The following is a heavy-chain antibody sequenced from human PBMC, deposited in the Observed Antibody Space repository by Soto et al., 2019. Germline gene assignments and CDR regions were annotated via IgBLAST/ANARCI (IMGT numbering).Heavy chain of an antibody. CDR3: AKDAMRSGRTNYYYYYGMDV. CDR1: GFTFSSYG. V-gene: IGHV3-30*18. J-gene: IGHJ6*02. D-gene: IGHD2-2*01. Sequence: PGGSLRLSCAASGFTFSSYGMHWVRQAPGKGLEWVAVISYDGSNKYYADSVKGRFTISRDNSKNTLYLQMNSLRAEDTAVYYCAKDAMRSGRTNYYYYYGMDVWGQGTTVTVSS. CDR2: ISYDGSNK.